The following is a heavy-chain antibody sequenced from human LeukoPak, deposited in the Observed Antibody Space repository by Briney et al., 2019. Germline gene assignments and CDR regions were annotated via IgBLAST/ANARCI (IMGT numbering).Heavy chain of an antibody. Sequence: GGSLRLSCAASGFTFSSYGMSWVRQAPGKGLEWVAFIRYDGSNKYYADSVKGRFTISRDNSKNTLYLQMNSLRAEDTAVYYCAKDHHNYYDSSGYYPYYFDYWGQGTLVTVSS. V-gene: IGHV3-30*02. D-gene: IGHD3-22*01. CDR1: GFTFSSYG. CDR2: IRYDGSNK. J-gene: IGHJ4*02. CDR3: AKDHHNYYDSSGYYPYYFDY.